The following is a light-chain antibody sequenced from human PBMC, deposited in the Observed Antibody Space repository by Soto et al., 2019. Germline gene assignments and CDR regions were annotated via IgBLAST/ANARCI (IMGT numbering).Light chain of an antibody. CDR2: RAS. CDR3: NQYSTILQYT. V-gene: IGKV3-20*01. Sequence: EVVLTQSPGTLSLSPGERATLSWRASQSVNSTYLAWYQQKPGQAPRLLIHRASTRATGIPDRFSGSGSGSDLHPTLHSPESEDFAVYFCNQYSTILQYTFGQGTKPEIK. J-gene: IGKJ2*01. CDR1: QSVNSTY.